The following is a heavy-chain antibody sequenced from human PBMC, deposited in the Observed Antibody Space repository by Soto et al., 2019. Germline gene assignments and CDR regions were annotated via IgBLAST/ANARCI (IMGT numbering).Heavy chain of an antibody. Sequence: QVQLVQSGAEEKKPGASVKVSCKASGYTFTSYAMHWVRQAPGQRLDWMGWINAGNGNTKYSQKFQGRVTITRDTSASTAYMELSSLRSEDTAVYYCARDLRQWLVLAEYGYWGQGTLVTVSS. CDR2: INAGNGNT. D-gene: IGHD6-19*01. J-gene: IGHJ4*02. CDR1: GYTFTSYA. V-gene: IGHV1-3*05. CDR3: ARDLRQWLVLAEYGY.